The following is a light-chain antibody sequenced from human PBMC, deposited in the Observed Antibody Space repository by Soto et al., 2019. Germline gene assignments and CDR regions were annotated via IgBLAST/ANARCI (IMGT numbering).Light chain of an antibody. Sequence: EIVSTQSPGTLSLSPGERATLSCRASQSVSSSYLAWYQHKPGQAPRLLIYGASSRATGIPDRFSGSGSGPDFTLTISRLEPEDFAVYYCQQYGSSPLTFGQGTKLEIK. CDR1: QSVSSSY. CDR2: GAS. J-gene: IGKJ2*01. V-gene: IGKV3-20*01. CDR3: QQYGSSPLT.